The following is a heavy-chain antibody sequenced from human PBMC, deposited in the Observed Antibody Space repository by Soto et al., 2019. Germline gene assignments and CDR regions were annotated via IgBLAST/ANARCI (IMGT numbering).Heavy chain of an antibody. D-gene: IGHD3-22*01. Sequence: EVQLVESGGGLVQPGRSLRLSSAASGFTFDDYAIHWVRQPPGKGLEWVSGISWNSGSIGYADSVKGRFIISRDNAKNSLYLQMNSLRAEDTALYFCAKGYDYGLYNWFDPWGRGTLVTVSS. V-gene: IGHV3-9*01. CDR3: AKGYDYGLYNWFDP. CDR1: GFTFDDYA. J-gene: IGHJ5*02. CDR2: ISWNSGSI.